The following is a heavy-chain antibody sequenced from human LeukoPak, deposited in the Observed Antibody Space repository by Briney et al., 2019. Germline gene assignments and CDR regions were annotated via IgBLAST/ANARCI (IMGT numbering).Heavy chain of an antibody. CDR3: ARGMVYCSGDSCYGHFDY. CDR2: ILSDGSSQ. D-gene: IGHD2-15*01. J-gene: IGHJ4*02. V-gene: IGHV3-30*04. Sequence: GGSLRLSCAASGFTFSIYALHWVRQAPGKGLEWVTFILSDGSSQYYADSVKGRFTISRDNSKNTLYLQMNSLRVEDTAVYYCARGMVYCSGDSCYGHFDYWGQGTLVTVSS. CDR1: GFTFSIYA.